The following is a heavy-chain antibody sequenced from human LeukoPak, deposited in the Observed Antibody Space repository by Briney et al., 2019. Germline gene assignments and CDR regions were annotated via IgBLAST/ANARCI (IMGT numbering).Heavy chain of an antibody. CDR2: IKSKTDGGTT. CDR3: AELGITMIGGV. Sequence: GGSLRLSCAASGFTFNNAWMSWVRQAPGKGLEWVGRIKSKTDGGTTDYAAPVKGRFTISRDDSKNTLYLQMNSLRAEDTAVYYCAELGITMIGGVWGKGTTVTISS. V-gene: IGHV3-15*01. CDR1: GFTFNNAW. J-gene: IGHJ6*04. D-gene: IGHD3-10*02.